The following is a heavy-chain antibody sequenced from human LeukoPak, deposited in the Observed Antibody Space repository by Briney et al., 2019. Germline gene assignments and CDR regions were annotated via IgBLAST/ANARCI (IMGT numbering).Heavy chain of an antibody. CDR1: GFTFSSYS. CDR3: ARLPAANYYYYYYMDV. J-gene: IGHJ6*03. V-gene: IGHV3-48*04. D-gene: IGHD2-2*01. CDR2: ISSSSSTI. Sequence: GGSLRLACAASGFTFSSYSMNWVRHAPGKGLEWVSYISSSSSTIYYADSVKGRFTISRDNAKNALYLQMNSLRAEDTAVYYCARLPAANYYYYYYMDVWGKGTTVTVSS.